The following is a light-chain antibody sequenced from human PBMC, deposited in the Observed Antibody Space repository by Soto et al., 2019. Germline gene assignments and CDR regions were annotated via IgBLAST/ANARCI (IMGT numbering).Light chain of an antibody. CDR3: QQSYSTPPT. CDR2: AAS. V-gene: IGKV1-39*01. J-gene: IGKJ1*01. Sequence: DIQMTQSPSTLPASVGDRVTITCRASQSISSYLNWYQQKPGKAPKLLIYAASSLQSGVPSRFSGSGSGTDFTLTISSLQPGDFATYYCQQSYSTPPTFGQGTKVDIK. CDR1: QSISSY.